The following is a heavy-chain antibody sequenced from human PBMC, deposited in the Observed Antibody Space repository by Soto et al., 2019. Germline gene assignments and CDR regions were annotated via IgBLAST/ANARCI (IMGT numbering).Heavy chain of an antibody. V-gene: IGHV1-2*02. Sequence: GVSVKVSCKASGYTFTGYYMHWVRQAPGQGLEWMGWINPNSGGTNYAQKFQGRVTMTRDTSISTAYMELSRLRSDDTAVYYCARVPEGYCSGGSCYDLDYWGQGTLVTVSS. CDR2: INPNSGGT. D-gene: IGHD2-15*01. CDR1: GYTFTGYY. J-gene: IGHJ4*02. CDR3: ARVPEGYCSGGSCYDLDY.